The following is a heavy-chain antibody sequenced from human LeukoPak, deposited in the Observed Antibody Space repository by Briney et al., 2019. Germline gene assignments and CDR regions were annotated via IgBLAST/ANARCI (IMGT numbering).Heavy chain of an antibody. CDR3: TSRKKGMATAGFDY. V-gene: IGHV5-51*01. Sequence: GESLKISCKGSGYSFTSYWSGWVRQMPGKGLEWMGIIYPGDSDTRYSPSFQGQVTISAEKSISTAYLQWSSLKASDTALYYCTSRKKGMATAGFDYWGQGTQVTVSS. CDR2: IYPGDSDT. CDR1: GYSFTSYW. D-gene: IGHD5-24*01. J-gene: IGHJ4*02.